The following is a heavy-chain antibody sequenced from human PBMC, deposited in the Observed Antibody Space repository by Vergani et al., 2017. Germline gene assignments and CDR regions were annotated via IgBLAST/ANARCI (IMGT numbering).Heavy chain of an antibody. J-gene: IGHJ6*02. V-gene: IGHV3-64D*06. D-gene: IGHD4-17*01. Sequence: EVQLVESGGGLVQPGGSLRLSCSASGFTFSSYAMHWVRQAPGKGLEYVSAISSNGGSTYYADSVKGRFTISRDNSKNTLYLQMSSLRAEDTAVYYCAKDRYGDYSYYYYGMDVWGQGTTVTVSS. CDR3: AKDRYGDYSYYYYGMDV. CDR1: GFTFSSYA. CDR2: ISSNGGST.